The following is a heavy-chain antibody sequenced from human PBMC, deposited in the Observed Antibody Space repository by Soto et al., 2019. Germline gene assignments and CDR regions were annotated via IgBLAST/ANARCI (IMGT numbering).Heavy chain of an antibody. CDR3: ARELPFYYGSGSYSNWFDP. CDR1: GFTFNTAW. V-gene: IGHV3-11*01. D-gene: IGHD3-10*01. CDR2: ISSGGDTI. Sequence: GGSLRLSCAASGFTFNTAWMNWVRQTPGKGLEWVSYISSGGDTIYYADSVKGRFTISRDNTKNSLYLQMNSLRADDTAVYYCARELPFYYGSGSYSNWFDPWGQGTLVTVSS. J-gene: IGHJ5*02.